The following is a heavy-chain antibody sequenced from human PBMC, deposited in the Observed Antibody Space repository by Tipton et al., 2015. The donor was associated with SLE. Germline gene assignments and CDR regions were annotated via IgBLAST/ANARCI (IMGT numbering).Heavy chain of an antibody. CDR2: IYSGGST. CDR3: ARDFYCSSTSCYPL. J-gene: IGHJ4*02. D-gene: IGHD2-2*01. V-gene: IGHV3-66*02. CDR1: GFTFSSYA. Sequence: SLRLSCAASGFTFSSYAMSWVRQAPGKGLEWVSVIYSGGSTYYADSVKGRFTISRDNSKNTLYLQMNSLRAEDTAVYYCARDFYCSSTSCYPLWGQGTLVTVSS.